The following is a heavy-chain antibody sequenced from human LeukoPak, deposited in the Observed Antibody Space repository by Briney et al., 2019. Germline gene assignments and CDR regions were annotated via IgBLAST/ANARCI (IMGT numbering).Heavy chain of an antibody. CDR3: ARGLLGCSSTSCYRWYYYYMDV. J-gene: IGHJ6*03. D-gene: IGHD2-2*02. Sequence: SETLSLTCTVSGGSISSSSYYWGWIRQPPGKGLEWIGSIYYSGSTYYNPSLKSRVTISVDTSKNQFSLKLSSVTAADTAVYYCARGLLGCSSTSCYRWYYYYMDVWGKGTTVTVSS. V-gene: IGHV4-39*07. CDR2: IYYSGST. CDR1: GGSISSSSYY.